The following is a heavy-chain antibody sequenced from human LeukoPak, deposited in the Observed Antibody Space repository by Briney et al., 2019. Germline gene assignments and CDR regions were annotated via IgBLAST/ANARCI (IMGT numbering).Heavy chain of an antibody. J-gene: IGHJ4*02. CDR3: ARATHYGDYYPEGFDY. CDR2: INAGDGNT. CDR1: GYTFTRYV. D-gene: IGHD4-17*01. Sequence: ASVKVSCKASGYTFTRYVMHRVRQAPGQRLEWMGWINAGDGNTKNSQKFQGRVTITRDTSANTVYMELSSLRSEDTAVYYCARATHYGDYYPEGFDYWGQGTLITVSS. V-gene: IGHV1-3*01.